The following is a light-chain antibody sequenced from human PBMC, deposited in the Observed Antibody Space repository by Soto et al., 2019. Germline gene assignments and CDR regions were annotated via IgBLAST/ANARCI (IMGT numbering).Light chain of an antibody. CDR2: EVT. V-gene: IGLV2-18*02. Sequence: QSVLTQPPSVSGSPGQSVTISCTGTSGDVGSYNRVSWYQQPPGTAPKLMIYEVTNRPSGVPNRFSASKSGNTASLTISGLQAEDEADYYCTSYTSSRTWVFGGGTKLTVL. J-gene: IGLJ3*02. CDR1: SGDVGSYNR. CDR3: TSYTSSRTWV.